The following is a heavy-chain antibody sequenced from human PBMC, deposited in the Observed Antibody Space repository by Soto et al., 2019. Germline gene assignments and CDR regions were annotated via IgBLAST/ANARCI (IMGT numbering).Heavy chain of an antibody. Sequence: GGSLRLSCAASGFTFSSYDMNWVRQAPGQGLEWVSYISSTGSIIHYAESVKGRFTISRDNAKNSLYLQMNSLRAEDTAVYSRVRGWSDFWSSTGYFDYWDQGTLVTVSS. CDR2: ISSTGSII. V-gene: IGHV3-48*03. CDR1: GFTFSSYD. J-gene: IGHJ4*02. CDR3: VRGWSDFWSSTGYFDY. D-gene: IGHD3-3*01.